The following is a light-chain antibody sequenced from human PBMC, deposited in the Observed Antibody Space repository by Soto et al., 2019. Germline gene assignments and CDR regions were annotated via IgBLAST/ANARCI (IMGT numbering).Light chain of an antibody. CDR3: QQYYTYPWT. CDR1: QSGSRN. J-gene: IGKJ1*01. Sequence: EIVMTQAPATLSVSPGERATLSCRASQSGSRNLAWYQQKPGQAPRLLIYGASTRATGVPATFSGSASGTDFTLTIGCLQSEDLATYYCQQYYTYPWTFGQGTKVDIK. V-gene: IGKV3-15*01. CDR2: GAS.